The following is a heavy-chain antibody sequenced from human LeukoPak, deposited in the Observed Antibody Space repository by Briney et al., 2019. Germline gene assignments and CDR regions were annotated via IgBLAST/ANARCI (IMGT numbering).Heavy chain of an antibody. CDR3: ARLLGSGSYRRYYFDY. CDR1: GGSISSSSYY. CDR2: IYYSGST. J-gene: IGHJ4*02. Sequence: PSETLSLTCTVSGGSISSSSYYWGWIRQPPGTGLEWIGSIYYSGSTYYNPSLKSRVTISVDTSKNQFSLKLSSVTAADTAVYYCARLLGSGSYRRYYFDYWGQGTLVTVSS. D-gene: IGHD3-10*01. V-gene: IGHV4-39*01.